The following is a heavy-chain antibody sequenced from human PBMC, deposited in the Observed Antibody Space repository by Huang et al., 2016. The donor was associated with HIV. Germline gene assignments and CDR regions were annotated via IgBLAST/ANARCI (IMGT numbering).Heavy chain of an antibody. J-gene: IGHJ4*02. Sequence: QVQLVQSGAEMKKSGSSVKVSCKASGGTVSSFSFTCVRQAPGHGLEWMGRINPLHETTDHAQKFRGRVTLTAAESTNTAFMELSGLTSQDTAVYYCARGVGNSNRGFDIWGQGTLVTVS. CDR3: ARGVGNSNRGFDI. D-gene: IGHD5-18*01. CDR2: INPLHETT. V-gene: IGHV1-69*11. CDR1: GGTVSSFS.